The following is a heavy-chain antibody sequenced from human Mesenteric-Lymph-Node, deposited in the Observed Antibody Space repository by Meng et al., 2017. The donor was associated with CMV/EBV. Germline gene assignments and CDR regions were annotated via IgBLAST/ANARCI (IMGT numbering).Heavy chain of an antibody. CDR1: GDSIRNYFY. J-gene: IGHJ4*02. Sequence: SETLSLTCNVSGDSIRNYFYWSWIWRPPGKGLEWIGYIYYSGSTNYNPSLKSRATILLDTSKTQFSLRLTSVTSADTAVYYCARAPGHCTSTTCYHPPDFWGQGALVTVSS. CDR2: IYYSGST. D-gene: IGHD2-2*01. CDR3: ARAPGHCTSTTCYHPPDF. V-gene: IGHV4-59*01.